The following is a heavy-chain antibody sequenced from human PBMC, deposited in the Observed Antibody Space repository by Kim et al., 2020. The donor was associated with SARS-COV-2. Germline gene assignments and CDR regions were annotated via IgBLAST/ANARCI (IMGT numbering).Heavy chain of an antibody. D-gene: IGHD5-12*01. J-gene: IGHJ4*02. CDR3: AWLRFGSY. Sequence: SSSNIYDADSVKGRLTISRGNAKNSLYLQMNSLRAEDTAVYYCAWLRFGSYWGQGTLVTVSA. CDR2: SSSNI. V-gene: IGHV3-21*01.